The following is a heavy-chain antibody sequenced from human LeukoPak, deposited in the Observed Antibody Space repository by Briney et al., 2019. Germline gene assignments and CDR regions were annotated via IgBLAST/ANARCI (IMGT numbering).Heavy chain of an antibody. J-gene: IGHJ4*02. D-gene: IGHD6-13*01. Sequence: PGGSLRLSCAASGFTFSIYWMTWVRQAPGKGLEWVANMKEEGSEKYCVDSVQGRFTISRDNAKNSLYLQMNSLRGEDTAVYYCASPHSSSWYSPIEYWGQGTLVTVSS. CDR3: ASPHSSSWYSPIEY. CDR2: MKEEGSEK. V-gene: IGHV3-7*02. CDR1: GFTFSIYW.